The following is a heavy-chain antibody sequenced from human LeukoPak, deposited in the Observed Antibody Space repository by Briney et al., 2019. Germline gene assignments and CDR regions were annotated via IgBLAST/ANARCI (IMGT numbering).Heavy chain of an antibody. CDR2: INPNSGGT. J-gene: IGHJ6*02. CDR1: GYTFTGYY. Sequence: ASVKVSCKASGYTFTGYYMHWVRQAPGQGLEWMGWINPNSGGTNCAQKFQGRVTMTRDTSISTAYMELSRLRSDDTAVYYCARDSHKNWGSPYYGMDVWGQGTTVTVSS. CDR3: ARDSHKNWGSPYYGMDV. V-gene: IGHV1-2*02. D-gene: IGHD7-27*01.